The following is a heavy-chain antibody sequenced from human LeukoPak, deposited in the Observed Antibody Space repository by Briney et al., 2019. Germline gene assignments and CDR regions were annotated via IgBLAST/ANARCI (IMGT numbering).Heavy chain of an antibody. CDR2: VWYDGSNK. CDR1: GFSFSSFG. V-gene: IGHV3-33*01. Sequence: GGSLRLSCAASGFSFSSFGIHWVRQAPGKGLEWVAIVWYDGSNKHYADSVKGRFTISRDNSKNTLYLQMNSLRADDTAVYYRARGGPPRDAFDIWGQGTMVTVSS. D-gene: IGHD3-16*01. CDR3: ARGGPPRDAFDI. J-gene: IGHJ3*02.